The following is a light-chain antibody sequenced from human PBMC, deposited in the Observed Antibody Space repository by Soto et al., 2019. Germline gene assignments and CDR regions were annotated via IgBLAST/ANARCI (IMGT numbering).Light chain of an antibody. Sequence: DIQMTQSPSTLSASVGDRVTITCRASQIISSWLAWYQQKPGKAPNLLIYEASSLESGVPSRFSGTGSGTEFPLTISSLQPDDFATYYCQQYNSYPLTFGGGTKVEIK. CDR3: QQYNSYPLT. J-gene: IGKJ4*01. CDR2: EAS. V-gene: IGKV1-5*03. CDR1: QIISSW.